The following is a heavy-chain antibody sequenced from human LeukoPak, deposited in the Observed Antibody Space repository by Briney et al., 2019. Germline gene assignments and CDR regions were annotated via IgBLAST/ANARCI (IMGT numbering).Heavy chain of an antibody. D-gene: IGHD4-17*01. V-gene: IGHV1-69*13. CDR2: IIPIFGTA. Sequence: PSVKVSCKASGGTFSSYAISWVRQAPGQGLEWMGGIIPIFGTANYAQKFQGRVTITADESTSTAYMELSSLRSEDTAVYYCATDPDYGDYGAFDIWGQGTMVTVSS. J-gene: IGHJ3*02. CDR1: GGTFSSYA. CDR3: ATDPDYGDYGAFDI.